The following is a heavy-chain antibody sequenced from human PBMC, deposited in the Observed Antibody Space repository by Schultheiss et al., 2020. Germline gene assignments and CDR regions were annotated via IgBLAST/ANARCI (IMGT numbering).Heavy chain of an antibody. J-gene: IGHJ4*02. Sequence: SETLSLTCAVYGGSFSGYYWSWIRQPPGKGLEWIGEINHSGSTNYNPSLKSRVTISVDTSKNQFSLKLSSVTAADTAVYYCARGRRATYYYGSGSYFDYWGQGTLVTVSS. CDR2: INHSGST. V-gene: IGHV4-34*01. CDR1: GGSFSGYY. D-gene: IGHD3-10*01. CDR3: ARGRRATYYYGSGSYFDY.